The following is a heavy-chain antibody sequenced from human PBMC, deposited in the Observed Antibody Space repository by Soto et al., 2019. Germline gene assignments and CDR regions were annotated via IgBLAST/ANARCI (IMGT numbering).Heavy chain of an antibody. D-gene: IGHD1-26*01. CDR3: ARGGAPTIDPYYYYYYGMDV. J-gene: IGHJ6*02. Sequence: ASVKVSCKASGYTFPSYYMHWVRQAPGQGLEWMGIINPSGGSTSYAQKFQGRVTMTRDTSTSTVYMELSSLRSEDTAVYYCARGGAPTIDPYYYYYYGMDVWGQGTTVTVSS. CDR2: INPSGGST. CDR1: GYTFPSYY. V-gene: IGHV1-46*01.